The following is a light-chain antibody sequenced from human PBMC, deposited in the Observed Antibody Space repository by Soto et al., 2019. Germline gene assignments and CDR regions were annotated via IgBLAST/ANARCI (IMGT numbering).Light chain of an antibody. CDR3: QQYYNTPLT. CDR1: QSFLYISNNRNY. V-gene: IGKV4-1*01. Sequence: DIVMTQSPDSLAVSLGERVTMNCKSSQSFLYISNNRNYLAWYQQKPGQPPKLLIYWASTRESGVPDRFSGSGSGTDFTLTISSLQAEDVAVYYCQQYYNTPLTFGGGTKVDIK. J-gene: IGKJ4*01. CDR2: WAS.